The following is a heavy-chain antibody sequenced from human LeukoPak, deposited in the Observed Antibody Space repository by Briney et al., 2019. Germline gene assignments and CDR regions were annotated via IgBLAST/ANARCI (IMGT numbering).Heavy chain of an antibody. Sequence: GGSLRLSCAASGFTFSTYSMNWVRQAPGKGLEWVSYIGTTGSTRYYADSVKGRFTISRDNAKNSLYLQMNSLRAEDTAVYYCASFDRYTWGQGTLVTVSS. V-gene: IGHV3-48*01. D-gene: IGHD1-1*01. CDR2: IGTTGSTR. CDR1: GFTFSTYS. CDR3: ASFDRYT. J-gene: IGHJ5*02.